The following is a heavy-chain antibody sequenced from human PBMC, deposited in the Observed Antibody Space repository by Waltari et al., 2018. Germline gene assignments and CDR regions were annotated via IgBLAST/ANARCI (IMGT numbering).Heavy chain of an antibody. Sequence: QVQLQQWGAGLLKPSETLSLTCAVYGGSFSGYYWSWIRQPPGKGREWIGEINHSGSTNYNPSLKSRVTISVDTSKNQFSLKLSSVTAADTAVYYCARVLTGGIQLWFSRRHYFDYWGQGTLVTVSS. CDR3: ARVLTGGIQLWFSRRHYFDY. V-gene: IGHV4-34*01. CDR1: GGSFSGYY. J-gene: IGHJ4*02. D-gene: IGHD5-18*01. CDR2: INHSGST.